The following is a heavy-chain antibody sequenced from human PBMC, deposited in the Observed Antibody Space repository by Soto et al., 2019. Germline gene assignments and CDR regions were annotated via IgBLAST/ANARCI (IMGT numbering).Heavy chain of an antibody. V-gene: IGHV1-2*02. CDR1: GFSFTGYY. J-gene: IGHJ5*02. CDR3: AKDLTRQLAYWLDP. CDR2: INARSGGT. D-gene: IGHD6-6*01. Sequence: AVKVSCKASGFSFTGYYIHWLRQAPGQGLEWMGWINARSGGTEYAQKFQGRVTLTRDTSIATAYLTLTSLTSDDTALYYCAKDLTRQLAYWLDPWGQGTQVTVSS.